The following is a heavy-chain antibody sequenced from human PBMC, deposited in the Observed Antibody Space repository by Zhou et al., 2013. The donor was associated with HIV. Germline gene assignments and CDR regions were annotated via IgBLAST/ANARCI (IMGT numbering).Heavy chain of an antibody. Sequence: QVQLVQSGAEVKKPGASVKVSCKASGYTFTNFYMHWVRQAPGLGLEWMGIIDPSGGSARFAQKFQGRVTLTRDTSTSTVYMEVSSLKSEDTAIYYCARGGPHSGPPLGVWGKGTTVTVSS. CDR3: ARGGPHSGPPLGV. CDR2: IDPSGGSA. D-gene: IGHD1-26*01. J-gene: IGHJ6*04. CDR1: GYTFTNFY. V-gene: IGHV1-46*01.